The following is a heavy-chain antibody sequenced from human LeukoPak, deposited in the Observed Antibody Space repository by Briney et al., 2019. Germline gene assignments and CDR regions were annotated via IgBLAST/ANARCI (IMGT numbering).Heavy chain of an antibody. CDR2: IWYDGSNK. D-gene: IGHD3/OR15-3a*01. Sequence: QTGGPLRLSCAASGFTLGSYDMHWVRQAPGKGLEWVAVIWYDGSNKYYADSVKGRFTISRDISKNTLYLQMNSLRAEDTAVYYCARHKDWTFDYWGQGTLVTVSS. CDR1: GFTLGSYD. J-gene: IGHJ4*02. CDR3: ARHKDWTFDY. V-gene: IGHV3-33*01.